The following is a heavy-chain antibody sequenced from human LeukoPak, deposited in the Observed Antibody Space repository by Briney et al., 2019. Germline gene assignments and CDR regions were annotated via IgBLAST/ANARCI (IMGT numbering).Heavy chain of an antibody. Sequence: GGSLRLSCVASGFTFSNYAMSWVRQAPGKGLEWVSIIYAGGGTFYADSVKGRFTISRDDSKNTLLLQMNSLRAEDTAVYYCARIITVYDTNTFDFWGQGTLVTVSS. D-gene: IGHD3-22*01. J-gene: IGHJ4*02. CDR3: ARIITVYDTNTFDF. V-gene: IGHV3-53*01. CDR1: GFTFSNYA. CDR2: IYAGGGT.